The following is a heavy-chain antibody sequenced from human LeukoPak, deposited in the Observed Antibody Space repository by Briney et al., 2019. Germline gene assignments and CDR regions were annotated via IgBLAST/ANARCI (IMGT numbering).Heavy chain of an antibody. V-gene: IGHV3-53*01. CDR3: ARPLRGHRIAQYSSGWYPGY. D-gene: IGHD6-19*01. Sequence: GGSLRLSCAASGFTFSSYAMSWVRQAPGKGLEWVSVIYSGGSTYYADSVKGRFTISRDNSKNTLYLQMNSLRAEDTAVYYCARPLRGHRIAQYSSGWYPGYWGQGTLVTVSS. CDR2: IYSGGST. J-gene: IGHJ4*02. CDR1: GFTFSSYA.